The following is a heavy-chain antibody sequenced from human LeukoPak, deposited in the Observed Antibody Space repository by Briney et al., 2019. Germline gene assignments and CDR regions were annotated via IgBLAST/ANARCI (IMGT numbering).Heavy chain of an antibody. CDR3: AKRYDSSGSFPYAFDI. V-gene: IGHV3-48*01. D-gene: IGHD3-22*01. CDR2: ISSSSTTI. Sequence: GGSLRLSCAASGFTFSSYSMMWVRQAPGKGLEWVSYISSSSTTIYYADSVKGRFTISRDNSKNTLYLQMNSLRAEDTAIYYCAKRYDSSGSFPYAFDIWGQGTMVTVSS. J-gene: IGHJ3*02. CDR1: GFTFSSYS.